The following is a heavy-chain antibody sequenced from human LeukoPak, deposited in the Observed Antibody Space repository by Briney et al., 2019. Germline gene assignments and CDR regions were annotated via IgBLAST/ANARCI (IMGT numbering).Heavy chain of an antibody. D-gene: IGHD3-9*01. V-gene: IGHV3-11*01. CDR2: ITNSGSTI. CDR3: ARSIGLTGGGVDV. CDR1: GFTFSDYN. Sequence: PGGSLRLSCAASGFTFSDYNMKWVRQAPGKGLEWVSYITNSGSTIHYADSVKGRFTISRDNAKNSLYLQMNSLRAEDTAVYYCARSIGLTGGGVDVWGQGTTVTVSS. J-gene: IGHJ6*02.